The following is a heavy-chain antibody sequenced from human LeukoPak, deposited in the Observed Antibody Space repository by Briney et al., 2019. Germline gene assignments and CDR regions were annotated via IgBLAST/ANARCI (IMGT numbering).Heavy chain of an antibody. CDR2: INPNSGGT. CDR1: GYTFTGYY. D-gene: IGHD6-6*01. CDR3: ARDLSIANNWFDP. V-gene: IGHV1-2*02. Sequence: ASVKVSCKASGYTFTGYYMHWVRQAPGQGLEWMGWINPNSGGTKYAQKFQGRVTMTRDMSTSTVYMELSSLRSEDTAAYYCARDLSIANNWFDPWGQGTLVTVSS. J-gene: IGHJ5*02.